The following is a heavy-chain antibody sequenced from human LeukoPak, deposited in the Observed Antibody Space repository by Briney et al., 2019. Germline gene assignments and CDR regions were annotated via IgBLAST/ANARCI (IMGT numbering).Heavy chain of an antibody. Sequence: PGGSLRLSCAASGFTFSSYAMSWVRQAPEKGLEWVSTISGSGGSTYYTDSVRGRFTISGDNAKNTLYLQMNRLRAEDTAVYYCARSGRGGAFDIWGQGTMVTVSS. D-gene: IGHD1-26*01. J-gene: IGHJ3*02. CDR1: GFTFSSYA. CDR2: ISGSGGST. V-gene: IGHV3-23*01. CDR3: ARSGRGGAFDI.